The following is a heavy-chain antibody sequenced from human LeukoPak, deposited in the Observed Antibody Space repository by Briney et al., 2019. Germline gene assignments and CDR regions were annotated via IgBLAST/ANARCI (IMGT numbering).Heavy chain of an antibody. J-gene: IGHJ6*03. D-gene: IGHD2-15*01. CDR2: ISGSGGST. CDR3: AKPKDSYYYYYYMDV. Sequence: GGSLRLSCAASGFTFNNYAMNWVRQAPGKGLEWVSGISGSGGSTYYADSVKGRFTISRDNSKNTLYLQMNSLRAEDTAVYYCAKPKDSYYYYYYMDVWGKGTTVTFSS. V-gene: IGHV3-23*01. CDR1: GFTFNNYA.